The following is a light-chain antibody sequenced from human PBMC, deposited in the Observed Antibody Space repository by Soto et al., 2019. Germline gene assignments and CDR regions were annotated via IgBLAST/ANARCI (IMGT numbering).Light chain of an antibody. J-gene: IGKJ5*01. CDR2: DAS. CDR3: QQYNTYST. CDR1: QNIRNW. V-gene: IGKV1-5*01. Sequence: DIQITQSPPTLSSYLFDSVSITCRASQNIRNWLAWYQQKPGKAPNPLIYDASSLKSGVPARFSGSGSGTEFTLTISSLQTDDFATYYCQQYNTYSTFGQGTRLEIK.